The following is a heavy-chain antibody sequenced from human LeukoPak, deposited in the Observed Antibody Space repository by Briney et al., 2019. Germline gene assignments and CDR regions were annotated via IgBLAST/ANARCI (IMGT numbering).Heavy chain of an antibody. CDR3: AKGNNTISFNFDY. J-gene: IGHJ4*02. CDR2: VSGDGGVT. D-gene: IGHD2-2*01. Sequence: PGGSLRLSCTVSGFTFRDFSMHWVRQALGKGLQWVGLVSGDGGVTHYPDSVKGRFTISRDNNQNSLYLQMNSLTVEDSAFYYCAKGNNTISFNFDYWGQGTLVTVSS. CDR1: GFTFRDFS. V-gene: IGHV3-43*02.